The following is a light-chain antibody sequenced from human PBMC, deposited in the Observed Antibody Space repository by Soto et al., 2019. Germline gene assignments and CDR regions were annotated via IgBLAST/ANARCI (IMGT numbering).Light chain of an antibody. V-gene: IGKV1-39*01. CDR2: SAS. CDR1: QYIASY. J-gene: IGKJ2*01. CDR3: QQSYSIPDT. Sequence: DIQMTQSPSSLSASVGDRVTITCRASQYIASYLNWYQQKPGRAPKVLIYSASTLQSGVPSRFSGSGTGIDFTLTISSLQPEDFAIYYCQQSYSIPDTFGQGTKLEIK.